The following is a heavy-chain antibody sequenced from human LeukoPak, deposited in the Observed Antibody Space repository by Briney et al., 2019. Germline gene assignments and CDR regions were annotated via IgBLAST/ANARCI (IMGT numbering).Heavy chain of an antibody. CDR3: ATPLGYYDTSPFDF. V-gene: IGHV3-15*01. CDR2: IKSKPDGGTT. Sequence: GGSLRLSCAASGFTFNNAWMTWVRLAPGKGLEWVGHIKSKPDGGTTDYAAPVKGRFTISRDDSENTVYLQMNSLKTEDTAVYYCATPLGYYDTSPFDFWGQGTLVTVSS. D-gene: IGHD3-22*01. J-gene: IGHJ4*02. CDR1: GFTFNNAW.